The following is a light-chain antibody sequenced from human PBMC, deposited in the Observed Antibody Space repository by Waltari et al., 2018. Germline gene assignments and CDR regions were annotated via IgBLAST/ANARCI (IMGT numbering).Light chain of an antibody. CDR3: QQTYSTGT. CDR1: QLVTNY. Sequence: DIQMTQSPSSLSASVGDRVTITCRASQLVTNYLHWFQQRPGKAPKMLISTASNLESGFPSRFSGSGSGTDFNFTISGLQPDDFATYYCQQTYSTGTFGQGTKVEVK. CDR2: TAS. V-gene: IGKV1-39*01. J-gene: IGKJ1*01.